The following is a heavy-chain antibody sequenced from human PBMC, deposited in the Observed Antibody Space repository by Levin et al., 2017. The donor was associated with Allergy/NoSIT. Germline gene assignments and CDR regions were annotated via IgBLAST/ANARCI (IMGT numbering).Heavy chain of an antibody. D-gene: IGHD3-3*01. J-gene: IGHJ6*02. CDR1: GFTFSDYY. CDR2: ISSSGSTI. CDR3: ARVFPSRDFWSGYRNYYGMDV. V-gene: IGHV3-11*01. Sequence: GESLKISCAASGFTFSDYYMSWIRQAPGKGLEWVSYISSSGSTIYYADSVKGRFTISRDNAKNSLYLQMNSLRAEDTAVYYCARVFPSRDFWSGYRNYYGMDVWGQGTTVTVSS.